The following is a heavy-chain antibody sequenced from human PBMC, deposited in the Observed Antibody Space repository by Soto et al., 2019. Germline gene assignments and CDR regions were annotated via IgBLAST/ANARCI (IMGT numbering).Heavy chain of an antibody. D-gene: IGHD3-10*01. V-gene: IGHV2-5*02. CDR2: IYWDDDK. Sequence: GSGPTLVNPTQTLTLTCTFSGFSLSTSGVGVGWIRQPPGKALEWLALIYWDDDKRHSPSLKSRLTITKDTSKNQVVLTMTNMDPVDTATYYCAHRQGGFGPPHYWGQGTLVTVSS. J-gene: IGHJ4*02. CDR1: GFSLSTSGVG. CDR3: AHRQGGFGPPHY.